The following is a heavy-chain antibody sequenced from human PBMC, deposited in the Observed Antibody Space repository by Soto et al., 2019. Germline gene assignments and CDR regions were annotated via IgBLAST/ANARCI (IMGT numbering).Heavy chain of an antibody. CDR2: TYYRSKWYN. D-gene: IGHD1-20*01. V-gene: IGHV6-1*01. CDR3: ARENSWNYFDY. Sequence: PSQTLSLTCAISGDSVSSNSAAWHWVRQSPSRGLEWLGRTYYRSKWYNDYAVSLESRITINPDTSKNQFSLQLNSVTPEDTAVYHCARENSWNYFDYWGQGTLVTVSS. CDR1: GDSVSSNSAA. J-gene: IGHJ4*02.